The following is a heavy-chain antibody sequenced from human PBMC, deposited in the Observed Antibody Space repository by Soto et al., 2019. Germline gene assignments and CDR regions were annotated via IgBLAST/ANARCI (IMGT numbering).Heavy chain of an antibody. CDR3: ARHVFYILVVPAAPIYY. J-gene: IGHJ1*01. D-gene: IGHD2-2*01. Sequence: PSKTLAITSPVPRDSINRTTYYCAWIRQPPGKGLEGIGSISSSGSTYYNPSLKSRGTIAVDTSKNQFSLKLSAGTAADTAVYYCARHVFYILVVPAAPIYYWGQGTPVT. CDR2: ISSSGST. V-gene: IGHV4-39*01. CDR1: RDSINRTTYY.